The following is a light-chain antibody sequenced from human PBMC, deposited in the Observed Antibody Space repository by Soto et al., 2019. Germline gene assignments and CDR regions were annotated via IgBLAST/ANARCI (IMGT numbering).Light chain of an antibody. CDR1: SSNIGAGYD. Sequence: QAVVTQPPSVSGAPGQRVTISCTGSSSNIGAGYDVHWYQQLPGTAPKLLIYGNSNRPSGVPDRFSGSKSGTSASLAITGLQAEDEADYYCQCYDGSLSVVFGGGTKLTVL. J-gene: IGLJ2*01. V-gene: IGLV1-40*01. CDR3: QCYDGSLSVV. CDR2: GNS.